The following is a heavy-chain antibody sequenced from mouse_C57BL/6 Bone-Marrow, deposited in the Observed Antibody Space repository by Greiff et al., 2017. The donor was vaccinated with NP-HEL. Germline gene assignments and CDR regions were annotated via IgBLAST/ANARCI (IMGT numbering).Heavy chain of an antibody. CDR2: ISDGGSYT. CDR3: AREGITTVVATRYYFDY. Sequence: DVMLVESGGGLVKPGGSLKLSCAASGFTFSSYAMSWVRQTPEKRLEWVATISDGGSYTYYPDNVKGRFTISRDNAKNNLYLQMSHLKSEDTAMYYCAREGITTVVATRYYFDYWGQGTTLTVSS. V-gene: IGHV5-4*01. J-gene: IGHJ2*01. D-gene: IGHD1-1*01. CDR1: GFTFSSYA.